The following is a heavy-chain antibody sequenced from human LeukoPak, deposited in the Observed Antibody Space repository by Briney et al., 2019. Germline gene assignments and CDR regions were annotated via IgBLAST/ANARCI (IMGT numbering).Heavy chain of an antibody. Sequence: GGSLRLSCAASGFTFSSYSMNWVRQAPGKGLEWVSSISSSSSYIYYADSVKGRFTISRYNAKNLPYLQMNRLRAEDTAVYYCARVGVGYSGYDSHYYYMDVWGKGTTVTVSS. D-gene: IGHD5-12*01. J-gene: IGHJ6*03. CDR2: ISSSSSYI. V-gene: IGHV3-21*01. CDR3: ARVGVGYSGYDSHYYYMDV. CDR1: GFTFSSYS.